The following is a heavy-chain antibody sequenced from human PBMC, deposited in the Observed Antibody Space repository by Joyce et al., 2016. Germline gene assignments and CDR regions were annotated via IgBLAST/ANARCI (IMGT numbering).Heavy chain of an antibody. V-gene: IGHV4-4*02. D-gene: IGHD3-10*01. CDR2: IYHSGTT. J-gene: IGHJ4*02. CDR3: ARVHGVTDGEFYFDY. Sequence: QVQLQESGPRLVKPSGTLSLTCAVSGDSIFSTKLWSWVRQPPGKGLEWIGQIYHSGTTNYNPSLNSRVTVSVDKSKTQFSLNLSSVTAADTAVYYCARVHGVTDGEFYFDYWGQGTLVTVSS. CDR1: GDSIFSTKL.